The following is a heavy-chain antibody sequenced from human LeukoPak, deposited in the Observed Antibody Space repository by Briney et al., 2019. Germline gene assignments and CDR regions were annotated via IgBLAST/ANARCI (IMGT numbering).Heavy chain of an antibody. V-gene: IGHV1-46*01. CDR1: GYIFTSHY. J-gene: IGHJ3*02. Sequence: ASVKVSCRASGYIFTSHYMHWVRQAPGQGLEWMGLIDPGGDNTNYAQKFQGRVTMTRDMSTNTVYMELNSLKSEDTALYYYAREVDAFDIWGQGTLVTVSS. CDR2: IDPGGDNT. CDR3: AREVDAFDI.